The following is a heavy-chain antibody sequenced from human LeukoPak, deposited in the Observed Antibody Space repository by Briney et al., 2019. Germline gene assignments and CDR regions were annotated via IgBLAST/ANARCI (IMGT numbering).Heavy chain of an antibody. Sequence: SETLSLTCTVSGGSISSGGYYWSWIRQHPGKGLEWIGYIYYSGSTYYNSSLKSRVTISVDTSKNQFSLKLSSVTAADTAVYYCARNRRFALYYYYGMDVWGKGTTVTVSS. CDR1: GGSISSGGYY. V-gene: IGHV4-31*03. CDR2: IYYSGST. D-gene: IGHD1-14*01. J-gene: IGHJ6*04. CDR3: ARNRRFALYYYYGMDV.